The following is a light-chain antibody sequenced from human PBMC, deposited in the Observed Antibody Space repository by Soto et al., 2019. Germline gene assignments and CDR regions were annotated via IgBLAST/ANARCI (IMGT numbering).Light chain of an antibody. CDR2: GAS. Sequence: EIVVTQSPGTLSLSPGERATLSCRASQSVRSTYLAWYQQKPCQAPRLLVYGASSRATGIPDRFSGSGSGTDFTLTISRREPEDFAVYYCQQYGSSRTFGQGTKVEIK. CDR3: QQYGSSRT. CDR1: QSVRSTY. J-gene: IGKJ1*01. V-gene: IGKV3-20*01.